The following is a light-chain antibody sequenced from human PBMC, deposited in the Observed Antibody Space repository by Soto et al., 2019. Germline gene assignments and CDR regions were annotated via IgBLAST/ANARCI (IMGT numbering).Light chain of an antibody. V-gene: IGLV3-25*02. J-gene: IGLJ1*01. Sequence: EPTQTPSVSVSPGQTARITCSGDELSKQYVYWYQQKPGQAPVLVIYKDTERASGIPERFSASSSGTTVTLTISGVRAEDEADYYCQSSDDTGNYYLFGTGTKVTVL. CDR1: ELSKQY. CDR3: QSSDDTGNYYL. CDR2: KDT.